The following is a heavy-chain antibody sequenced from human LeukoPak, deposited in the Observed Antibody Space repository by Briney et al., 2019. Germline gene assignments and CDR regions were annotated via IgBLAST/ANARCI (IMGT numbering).Heavy chain of an antibody. CDR2: IRYDGSNK. J-gene: IGHJ6*03. D-gene: IGHD2-2*01. CDR1: GFTFSSYG. V-gene: IGHV3-30*02. CDR3: AKDQGCSSTSCYHYYYYYYMDV. Sequence: GGSLRLSCAASGFTFSSYGMHWVRQAPGKGLELVAFIRYDGSNKYYADSVKGRFTISRDNSKNTLYLQMNSLRAEDTAVHYCAKDQGCSSTSCYHYYYYYYMDVWGKGTTVTVSS.